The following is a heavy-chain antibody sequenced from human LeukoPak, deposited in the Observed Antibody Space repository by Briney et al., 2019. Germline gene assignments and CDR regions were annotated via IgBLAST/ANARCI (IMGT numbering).Heavy chain of an antibody. CDR1: GYSFSSYW. J-gene: IGHJ1*01. D-gene: IGHD5-12*01. CDR2: IDPSDSYT. CDR3: ARLRTDSGYDYMYFHH. Sequence: GESLKIFCKGSGYSFSSYWIGWVRQMPGKGLEWRGRIDPSDSYTSLSPSFEGHVTISSDESTSTAYLQWSSLKASDTAMYYCARLRTDSGYDYMYFHHWGQGTLVTVSS. V-gene: IGHV5-10-1*01.